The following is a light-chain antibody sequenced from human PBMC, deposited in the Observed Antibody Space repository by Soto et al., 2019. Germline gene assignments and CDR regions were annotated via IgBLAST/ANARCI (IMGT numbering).Light chain of an antibody. CDR3: QQSYTTPYT. V-gene: IGKV1-39*01. CDR1: QSISTY. CDR2: GAS. Sequence: DIQMTQSPSSLSASIGDRVTIACRASQSISTYLSWYQDKPGKAPKLLIYGASSLQSGVPSRFSGSGSGTDFTLIISSLQPEDFATFYCQQSYTTPYTFGQGTKLEI. J-gene: IGKJ2*01.